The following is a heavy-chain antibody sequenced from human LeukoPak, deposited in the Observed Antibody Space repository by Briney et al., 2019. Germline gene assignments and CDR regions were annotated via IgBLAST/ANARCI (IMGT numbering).Heavy chain of an antibody. CDR2: ISGTTHTI. J-gene: IGHJ4*02. CDR3: AKVQYCTSCLAEFDY. V-gene: IGHV3-23*01. Sequence: GGSLRLPCAASGFTFSTYAMMWVRQAPGKGLEWVSYISGTTHTIHYADSVKGRFTISRDNSKNMLYLQMNSLRAEDTATYYCAKVQYCTSCLAEFDYWGQGTLVTISS. CDR1: GFTFSTYA. D-gene: IGHD2/OR15-2a*01.